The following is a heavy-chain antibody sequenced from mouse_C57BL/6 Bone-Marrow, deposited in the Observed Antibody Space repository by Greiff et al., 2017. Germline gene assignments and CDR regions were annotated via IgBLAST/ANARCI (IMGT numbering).Heavy chain of an antibody. V-gene: IGHV1-15*01. J-gene: IGHJ4*01. Sequence: QVQLKQSGAELVRPGASVTLSCKASGYTFTDYEMHWVKQTPVHGLEWIGAIDPETGGTAYHQKFKGKAILTAGKSSSTAYMELRSLTSEDSAVYYCTRYPYGNYVVFYAMDYWGQGTSVTVSS. CDR2: IDPETGGT. D-gene: IGHD2-1*01. CDR3: TRYPYGNYVVFYAMDY. CDR1: GYTFTDYE.